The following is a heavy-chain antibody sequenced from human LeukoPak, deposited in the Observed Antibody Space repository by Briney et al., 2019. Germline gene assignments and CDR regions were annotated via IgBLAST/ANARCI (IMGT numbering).Heavy chain of an antibody. Sequence: GGSLRLSCAASGFTFSSYEMNWVRQAPGKVLEWVSYISSSGSTIYYADSVKGRFTISRDNAKNSLYLQMNSLRAEDTAVYYCARVGREAVDYWGQGTLVTVSS. D-gene: IGHD1-26*01. V-gene: IGHV3-48*03. CDR1: GFTFSSYE. J-gene: IGHJ4*02. CDR3: ARVGREAVDY. CDR2: ISSSGSTI.